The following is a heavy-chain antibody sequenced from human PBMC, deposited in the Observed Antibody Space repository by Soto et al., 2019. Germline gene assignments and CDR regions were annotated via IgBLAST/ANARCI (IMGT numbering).Heavy chain of an antibody. D-gene: IGHD3-10*01. Sequence: PGESLKISCKGSGYSFTSYWIGWVRQMPVKGLEWMGIIYPGDSDTRYSPSFQGQVTISADKSISTAYLQWSSLKASDTAMYYCARQRGSGSYQKYYYYYYGMDVWGQGTTVTVSS. J-gene: IGHJ6*02. CDR1: GYSFTSYW. V-gene: IGHV5-51*01. CDR2: IYPGDSDT. CDR3: ARQRGSGSYQKYYYYYYGMDV.